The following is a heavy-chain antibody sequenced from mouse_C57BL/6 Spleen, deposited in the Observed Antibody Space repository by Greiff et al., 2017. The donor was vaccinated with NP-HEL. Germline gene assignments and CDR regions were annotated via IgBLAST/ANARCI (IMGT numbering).Heavy chain of an antibody. CDR3: ARWGSTSAWFAY. V-gene: IGHV1-55*01. D-gene: IGHD1-1*01. J-gene: IGHJ3*01. Sequence: VQLQQPGAELVKPGASVKMSCKASGYTFTSYWITWVKQRPGQGLEWIGDIYPGSGSTNYNEKFKSKATLTVDTSSSTAYMQLSSLTSEDSAVYYCARWGSTSAWFAYWGQGTLVTVSA. CDR1: GYTFTSYW. CDR2: IYPGSGST.